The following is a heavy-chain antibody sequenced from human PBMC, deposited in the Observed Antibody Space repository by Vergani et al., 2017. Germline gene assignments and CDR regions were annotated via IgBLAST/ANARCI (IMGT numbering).Heavy chain of an antibody. CDR1: GFTLSNYP. D-gene: IGHD2-15*01. Sequence: EVQVLESGGGLVQPGGSLRLSCAASGFTLSNYPMTWVRQAPGKGLEWVSAISANDDTYYADSVKGRFTVSRDKSKNTLYLQMNRLRAEDTAVYYCAKDLTQYNCWGQGTLVTVSS. CDR3: AKDLTQYNC. CDR2: ISANDDT. V-gene: IGHV3-23*01. J-gene: IGHJ4*02.